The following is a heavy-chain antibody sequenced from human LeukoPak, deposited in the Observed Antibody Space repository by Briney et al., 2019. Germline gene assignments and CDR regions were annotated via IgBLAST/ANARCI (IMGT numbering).Heavy chain of an antibody. D-gene: IGHD2-15*01. CDR1: GESVSINSAA. Sequence: SQTLSLTCAISGESVSINSAAWTWIMQSPSRVLEWLGRTYYRSKWYNDYAMSVKSRIIINPDTAKNQFSLQLNSVTSEDTAVYYCAREGSSNFDYWGQGTQVTVSS. CDR2: TYYRSKWYN. CDR3: AREGSSNFDY. J-gene: IGHJ4*02. V-gene: IGHV6-1*01.